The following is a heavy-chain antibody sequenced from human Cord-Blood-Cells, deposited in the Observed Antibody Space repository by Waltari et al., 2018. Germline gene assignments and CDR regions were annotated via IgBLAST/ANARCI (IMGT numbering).Heavy chain of an antibody. D-gene: IGHD1-26*01. V-gene: IGHV1-24*01. CDR1: GYTLTELS. CDR3: ATTRDGVGATPCYSYYDMDV. CDR2: FDPESCQT. J-gene: IGHJ6*02. Sequence: QVQLVQSGAEVKKPGASVKVACKVSGYTLTELSMHWVRQAPGKGLEWMGGFDPESCQTSYAQSFQGRVTRAQYQSTDTAYMELRSRRSEHTSVYYCATTRDGVGATPCYSYYDMDVWGQGTTVTVSS.